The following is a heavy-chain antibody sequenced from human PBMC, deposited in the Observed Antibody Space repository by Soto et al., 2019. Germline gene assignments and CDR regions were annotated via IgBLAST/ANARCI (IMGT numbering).Heavy chain of an antibody. J-gene: IGHJ1*01. Sequence: GGSLILSCAASGFTFSSYAMSWVRQAPGKGLEWVSAISGSGGSTYYADSVKGRFTISRDNSKNTLYLQMNSLRAEDTAVYYCAKVLVKGYDILTGYFSGYFQHWGQGTLVTVSS. CDR3: AKVLVKGYDILTGYFSGYFQH. CDR1: GFTFSSYA. V-gene: IGHV3-23*01. D-gene: IGHD3-9*01. CDR2: ISGSGGST.